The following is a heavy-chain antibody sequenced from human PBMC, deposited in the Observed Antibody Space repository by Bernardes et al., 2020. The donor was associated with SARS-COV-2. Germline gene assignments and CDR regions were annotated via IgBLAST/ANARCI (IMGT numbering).Heavy chain of an antibody. CDR3: ARDPWGDSVPQNYWYFDL. V-gene: IGHV4-31*03. CDR2: IYYNGNT. D-gene: IGHD2-21*02. Sequence: SESLGLTCTVSGGSISRDGYYWSWIRQHTGKGLEWIGYIYYNGNTYYNPSLKSRLTISVDTSKNQFSLKLTSVTAADTAVYYCARDPWGDSVPQNYWYFDLWGRGTLVTVSS. J-gene: IGHJ2*01. CDR1: GGSISRDGYY.